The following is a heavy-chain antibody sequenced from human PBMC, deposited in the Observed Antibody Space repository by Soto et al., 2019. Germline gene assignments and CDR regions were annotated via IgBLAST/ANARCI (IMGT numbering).Heavy chain of an antibody. CDR1: GGTFSSYA. V-gene: IGHV1-69*01. CDR2: IIPIFGTA. D-gene: IGHD4-17*01. Sequence: QVQLVQSGAEVKKPGSSVKVSCKASGGTFSSYAISWVRQAPGQGLEWMGGIIPIFGTANYAQKFQGRVTMTADESTSTAYMELSSLRSEDTAVYYCARASKGFDYVNYYYGMDVWGQGTTVTVSS. CDR3: ARASKGFDYVNYYYGMDV. J-gene: IGHJ6*02.